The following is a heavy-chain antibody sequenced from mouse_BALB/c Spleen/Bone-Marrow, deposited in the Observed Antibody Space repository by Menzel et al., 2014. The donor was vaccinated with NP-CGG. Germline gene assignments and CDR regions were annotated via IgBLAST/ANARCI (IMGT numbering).Heavy chain of an antibody. Sequence: QVQLQQSGAELVRPGSSVKISCKASGYAFSVYWMNWVKQRPGQGLEWIGQIYPGDGDTNYNGKFKGKATLTADKSSNTAYMQLSSLTSEDSAVYFCARGGISVDYWGQGTTHTVSS. J-gene: IGHJ2*01. CDR2: IYPGDGDT. CDR3: ARGGISVDY. V-gene: IGHV1-80*01. CDR1: GYAFSVYW.